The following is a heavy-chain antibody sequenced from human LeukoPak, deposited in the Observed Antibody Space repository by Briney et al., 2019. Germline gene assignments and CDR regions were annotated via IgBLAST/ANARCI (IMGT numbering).Heavy chain of an antibody. J-gene: IGHJ4*02. CDR3: ARVDGSSWYPDF. CDR2: MSYDGSDK. V-gene: IGHV3-30*14. D-gene: IGHD6-13*01. CDR1: GFTFSNYV. Sequence: PGGSLRLSCAASGFTFSNYVIHWVRQAPGKGLEWVAVMSYDGSDKYYADSVKGRFTISRDHSKNTLYLQMNSLRAEDTAVYYCARVDGSSWYPDFWGQGTLVTVSS.